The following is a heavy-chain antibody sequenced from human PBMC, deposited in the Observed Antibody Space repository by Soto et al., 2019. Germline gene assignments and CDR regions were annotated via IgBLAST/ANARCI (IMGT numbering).Heavy chain of an antibody. J-gene: IGHJ4*02. Sequence: QITLKESGPTLVKPTQTLTVTCTFSGFSLSTSGAGVGWILQSPGKASEWLALIAWKDEKRYNPGLKSRLTSTNDTCKNPVVRTMTDLDPMDTSTYFCVHSYGGNYYRWYFDTWGQGTLVTVSS. V-gene: IGHV2-5*01. CDR3: VHSYGGNYYRWYFDT. D-gene: IGHD4-17*01. CDR1: GFSLSTSGAG. CDR2: IAWKDEK.